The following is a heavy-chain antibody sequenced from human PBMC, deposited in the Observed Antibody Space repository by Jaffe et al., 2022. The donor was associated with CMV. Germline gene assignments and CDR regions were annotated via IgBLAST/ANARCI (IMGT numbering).Heavy chain of an antibody. J-gene: IGHJ3*02. Sequence: QVQLVESGGGVVQPGRSLRLSCAASGFTFSSYGMHWVRQAPGKGLEWVAVIWYDGSNKYYADSVKGRFTISRDNSKNTLYLQMNSLRAEDTAVYYCARGLSAAYHNDAFDIWGQGTMVTVSS. D-gene: IGHD2-2*01. CDR1: GFTFSSYG. CDR3: ARGLSAAYHNDAFDI. V-gene: IGHV3-33*08. CDR2: IWYDGSNK.